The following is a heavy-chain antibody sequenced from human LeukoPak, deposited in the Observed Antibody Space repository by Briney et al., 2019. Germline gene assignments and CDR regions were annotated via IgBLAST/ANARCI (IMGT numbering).Heavy chain of an antibody. D-gene: IGHD3-22*01. CDR2: ISAYNGNT. CDR3: ARDRRYYDSSGPSGAY. V-gene: IGHV1-18*01. J-gene: IGHJ4*02. CDR1: GYTFTSYG. Sequence: GASVKVSCKASGYTFTSYGISWMRQAPGQGLEWMGWISAYNGNTNYAQKLQGRVTMTTDTSTSTAYMELRSLRSDDTAVYYCARDRRYYDSSGPSGAYWGQGTLVTVSS.